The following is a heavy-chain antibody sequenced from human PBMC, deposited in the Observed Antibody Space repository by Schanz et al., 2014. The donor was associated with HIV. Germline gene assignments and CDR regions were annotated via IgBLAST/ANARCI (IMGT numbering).Heavy chain of an antibody. CDR1: GFTFSRHA. V-gene: IGHV3-33*06. Sequence: QVQLMESGGGVVQPGRSLRLSCAASGFTFSRHAMHWVRQAPGKGLEWVAIIWFDGSNKYYADSVKGRITISRDNSKNTLYLQMTTLRIDDTAVYYCAKPEYDSRGSSQSHFDYWGQGTLVTVSS. D-gene: IGHD3-22*01. CDR2: IWFDGSNK. J-gene: IGHJ4*02. CDR3: AKPEYDSRGSSQSHFDY.